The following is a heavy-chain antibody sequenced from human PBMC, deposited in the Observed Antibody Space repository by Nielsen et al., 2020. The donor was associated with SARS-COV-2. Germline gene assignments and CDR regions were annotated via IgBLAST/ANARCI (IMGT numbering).Heavy chain of an antibody. CDR3: ARDASGSYLHYGMDV. Sequence: GESLKISCAASGFTFSSYWMSWVRQAPGKGLEWVSVIYSGGSTYYADSVKGRFTISRDNAKNSLYLQMNSLRAEDTAVYYCARDASGSYLHYGMDVWGQGTTVTVSS. J-gene: IGHJ6*02. CDR2: IYSGGST. V-gene: IGHV3-66*01. D-gene: IGHD1-26*01. CDR1: GFTFSSYW.